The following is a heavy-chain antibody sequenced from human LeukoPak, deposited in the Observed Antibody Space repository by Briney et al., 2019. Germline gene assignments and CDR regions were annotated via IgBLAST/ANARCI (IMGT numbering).Heavy chain of an antibody. CDR2: ISSSSSYI. D-gene: IGHD3-3*01. CDR3: ARDYYGRRYYDFWSGPEYFQH. V-gene: IGHV3-21*01. J-gene: IGHJ1*01. Sequence: GGSLRLSCAASGLTFSSHWMHWVRQAPGKGLVWVSSISSSSSYIYYADSVKGRFTISRDNAKNSLYLQMNSLRAEDTAVYYCARDYYGRRYYDFWSGPEYFQHWGQGTLVTVSS. CDR1: GLTFSSHW.